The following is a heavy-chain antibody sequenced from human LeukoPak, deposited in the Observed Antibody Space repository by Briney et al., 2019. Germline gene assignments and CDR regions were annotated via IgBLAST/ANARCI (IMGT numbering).Heavy chain of an antibody. V-gene: IGHV4-61*01. Sequence: PSETLSLTCTVSGGSVSGGRYYWSWIRQPPGKGLEWIGYIYYSGSTCYNPSYSSGSTNYNPSLKSRVTISIDTSKNQFSLRLNSVTAADTAVYYCARASGVSSYLLPIWGQGTLVTVSS. J-gene: IGHJ4*02. D-gene: IGHD2-8*01. CDR3: ARASGVSSYLLPI. CDR1: GGSVSGGRYY. CDR2: IYYSGSTCYNPSYSSGST.